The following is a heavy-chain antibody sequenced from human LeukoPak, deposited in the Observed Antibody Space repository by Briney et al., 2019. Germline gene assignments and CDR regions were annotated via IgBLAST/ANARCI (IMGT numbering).Heavy chain of an antibody. CDR1: GFTFSSYG. Sequence: GGSLRLSCAASGFTFSSYGMSWVRQAPGKGLEWVSAISGSGGSTYYADSVKGRFTISRDNSKNTLYLQMNSLRAEDTAVYYCAKHGGNCGGDCYTHRYFDYWGQGTLVTVSS. V-gene: IGHV3-23*01. J-gene: IGHJ4*02. D-gene: IGHD2-21*02. CDR2: ISGSGGST. CDR3: AKHGGNCGGDCYTHRYFDY.